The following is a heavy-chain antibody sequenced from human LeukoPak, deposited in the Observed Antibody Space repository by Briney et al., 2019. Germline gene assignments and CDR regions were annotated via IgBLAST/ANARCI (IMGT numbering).Heavy chain of an antibody. CDR2: ISGSGGST. V-gene: IGHV3-23*01. J-gene: IGHJ6*02. CDR3: AKPQLATDYYYGMDV. Sequence: GGSLRLSYAASGFTFSSYAMSWVRQAPGKGLEWVSAISGSGGSTYYADSVKGRFTISRDNSKNTLYLQMNSLRAEERAVYYCAKPQLATDYYYGMDVWGQGTTVTVSS. D-gene: IGHD1-1*01. CDR1: GFTFSSYA.